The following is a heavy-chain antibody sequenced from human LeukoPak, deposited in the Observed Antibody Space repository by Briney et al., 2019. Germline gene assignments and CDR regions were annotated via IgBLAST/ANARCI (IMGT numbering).Heavy chain of an antibody. J-gene: IGHJ4*02. Sequence: GGSLRLSCAAVEFTFKNYAMSWVRQSPARGLEWVSSLRGDGETFYADSVKGRFTLSRDHSRNTVFLQLNNLRVEDTAIYYCAKASWVSNVDAVLWGQGTVVTVSS. D-gene: IGHD3-16*01. V-gene: IGHV3-23*01. CDR1: EFTFKNYA. CDR3: AKASWVSNVDAVL. CDR2: LRGDGET.